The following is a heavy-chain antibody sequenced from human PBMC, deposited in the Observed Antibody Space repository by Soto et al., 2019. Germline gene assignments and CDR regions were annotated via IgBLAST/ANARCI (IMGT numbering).Heavy chain of an antibody. CDR1: GSTFSSYW. CDR2: IKQDGSEK. D-gene: IGHD6-25*01. CDR3: ARFSSGYGDCDY. Sequence: GGSLRLSCAASGSTFSSYWMSWVRQAPGKGLEWVANIKQDGSEKYYVDSVKGRFTISRDNAKNSLYLQMNSLRAEDTAVYYCARFSSGYGDCDYWGQGTLVTVSS. J-gene: IGHJ4*02. V-gene: IGHV3-7*03.